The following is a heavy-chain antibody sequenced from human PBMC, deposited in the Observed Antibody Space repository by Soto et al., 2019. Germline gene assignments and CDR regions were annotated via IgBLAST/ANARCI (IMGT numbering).Heavy chain of an antibody. CDR1: GFTFSSYA. CDR2: ISYDGSNK. D-gene: IGHD5-18*01. CDR3: ARDFGDTDMVNWFDP. Sequence: QVQLVESGGGVVQPGRSLRLSCAASGFTFSSYAMHWVRQAPGKGLEWVAGISYDGSNKYYADSVKGRFTISRDNSKNTLYLQMNSLRSEDTVVYYCARDFGDTDMVNWFDPWGQGTLVTVSS. V-gene: IGHV3-30-3*01. J-gene: IGHJ5*02.